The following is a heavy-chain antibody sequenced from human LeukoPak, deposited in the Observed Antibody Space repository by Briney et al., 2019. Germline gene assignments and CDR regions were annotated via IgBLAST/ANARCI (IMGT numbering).Heavy chain of an antibody. CDR3: ARDVAGFDY. Sequence: SETLSLTCTVSGGSISSSSYYWGWIRQPPGKGLEWIGSIYYSGSTYYNPSLKSRVTISVDTSKNQFSLKLSSVTAADTAVYYCARDVAGFDYWGQGTLVTVSS. V-gene: IGHV4-39*07. CDR2: IYYSGST. CDR1: GGSISSSSYY. J-gene: IGHJ4*02. D-gene: IGHD6-13*01.